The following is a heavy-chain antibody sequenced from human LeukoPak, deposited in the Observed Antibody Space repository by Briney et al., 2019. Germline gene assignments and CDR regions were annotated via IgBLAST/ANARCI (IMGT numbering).Heavy chain of an antibody. CDR2: IIPILGIA. J-gene: IGHJ4*02. D-gene: IGHD5-24*01. V-gene: IGHV1-69*04. CDR1: GGTFSSYA. Sequence: SVKVSCKASGGTFSSYAISWVRQAPGQGLEWMGRIIPILGIANYAQKFQGRVTITADESTSTAYMELSSLRSEDTAVYYCAREEMATIGIDYWGQGTLVTVSS. CDR3: AREEMATIGIDY.